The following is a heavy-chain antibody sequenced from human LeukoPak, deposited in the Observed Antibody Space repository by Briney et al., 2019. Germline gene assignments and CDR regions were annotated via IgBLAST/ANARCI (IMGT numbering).Heavy chain of an antibody. CDR2: IYYSGST. V-gene: IGHV4-30-4*08. J-gene: IGHJ3*02. CDR1: GFTFSSYS. D-gene: IGHD3-3*01. Sequence: LGLSCAASGFTFSSYSMNWIRQPPGKGLEWIGYIYYSGSTYYNPSLKSRVTISVDTSKNQFSLKLSSVTAADTAVYYCAGRITIFGVVSTDAFDIWGQGTMVTVSS. CDR3: AGRITIFGVVSTDAFDI.